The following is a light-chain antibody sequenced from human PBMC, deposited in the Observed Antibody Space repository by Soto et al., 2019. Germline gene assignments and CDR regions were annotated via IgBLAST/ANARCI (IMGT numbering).Light chain of an antibody. Sequence: QSVLTQPPSVSGSPGQSVAISCSGSSSDVGSNNRVSWYQQSPGTAPKLMIYDVTNRPSGVPDRFSGSKSGNAASLTISGLQAEVEADYYCSSFTTCSTYVCGTGTKVTVL. J-gene: IGLJ1*01. CDR3: SSFTTCSTYV. CDR1: SSDVGSNNR. V-gene: IGLV2-18*02. CDR2: DVT.